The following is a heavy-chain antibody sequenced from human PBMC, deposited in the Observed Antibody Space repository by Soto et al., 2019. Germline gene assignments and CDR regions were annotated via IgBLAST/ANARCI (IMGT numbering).Heavy chain of an antibody. CDR2: INHSGST. J-gene: IGHJ6*03. Sequence: SETLSLTCAVYGGSFSGYYWSWLRQPPGKGLEWIGEINHSGSTNYNPSLKSRVTISVDTSKNQFSLKLSSVTAADTAVYYCARVRRQIVVVVAATRYYMDVWGKGTTVTVSS. CDR3: ARVRRQIVVVVAATRYYMDV. V-gene: IGHV4-34*01. CDR1: GGSFSGYY. D-gene: IGHD2-15*01.